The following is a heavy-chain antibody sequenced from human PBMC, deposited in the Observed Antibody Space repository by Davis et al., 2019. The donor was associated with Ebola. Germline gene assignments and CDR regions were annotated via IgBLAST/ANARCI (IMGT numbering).Heavy chain of an antibody. Sequence: LSLTCAASGFTFSSYEMNWVRQAPGKGLEWVSYISSSGSTIYYADSVKGRFTISRDNAKNSLYLQMNSLRAEDTAVYYCARELRYFDWLHIGSYYYYGMDVWGQGTTVTVSS. J-gene: IGHJ6*02. V-gene: IGHV3-48*03. CDR2: ISSSGSTI. D-gene: IGHD3-9*01. CDR1: GFTFSSYE. CDR3: ARELRYFDWLHIGSYYYYGMDV.